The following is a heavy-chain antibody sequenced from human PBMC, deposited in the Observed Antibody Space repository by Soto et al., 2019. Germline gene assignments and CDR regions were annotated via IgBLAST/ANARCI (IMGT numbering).Heavy chain of an antibody. CDR1: GFTFSSYG. V-gene: IGHV3-33*01. J-gene: IGHJ4*02. CDR2: IWYDGSNK. CDR3: ARDLGDCSGGSCYLTEGY. D-gene: IGHD2-15*01. Sequence: QVQLVESGGGVVQPGRSLRLSCAASGFTFSSYGMHWVRQAPGKGLEWVAVIWYDGSNKYYADSVKGRFTISRDNSKNTLYLQMNSLRAEDTAVYYCARDLGDCSGGSCYLTEGYWGQGTLVTVSS.